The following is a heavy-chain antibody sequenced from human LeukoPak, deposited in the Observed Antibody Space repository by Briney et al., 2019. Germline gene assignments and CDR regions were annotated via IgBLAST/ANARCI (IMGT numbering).Heavy chain of an antibody. CDR3: ARVMRVGAHFDY. V-gene: IGHV3-74*01. Sequence: GGSLRLSCAASGFTFSSYWMHWVRQASGKGLVWVSRINTDGSSTSYADSVKGRFTISRDNAKNTLYLQMNSLRAEDTAVYYCARVMRVGAHFDYWGQGTLVTVSS. CDR1: GFTFSSYW. D-gene: IGHD1-26*01. CDR2: INTDGSST. J-gene: IGHJ4*02.